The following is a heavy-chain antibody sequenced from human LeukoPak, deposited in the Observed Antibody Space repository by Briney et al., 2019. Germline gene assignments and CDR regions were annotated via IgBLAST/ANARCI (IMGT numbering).Heavy chain of an antibody. V-gene: IGHV1-69*01. CDR1: GGTFSSYA. J-gene: IGHJ3*02. CDR3: ARYVSRITMIVVVNDAFDI. D-gene: IGHD3-22*01. CDR2: IIPIFGTA. Sequence: ASVKVSCKASGGTFSSYAISWVRQAPGQGLEWIGGIIPIFGTANYAQKFQGRVTITADESTSTAYMELSSLRSEDTAVYYCARYVSRITMIVVVNDAFDIWGQGTMVTVSS.